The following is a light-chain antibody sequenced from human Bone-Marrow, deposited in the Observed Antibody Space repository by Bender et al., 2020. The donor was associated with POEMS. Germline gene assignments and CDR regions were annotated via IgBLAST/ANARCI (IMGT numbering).Light chain of an antibody. V-gene: IGLV2-14*03. CDR3: SSYTTSGTLGV. Sequence: QSALTQPASMSGSPGQSITISCIGTSSDIGSYNYVSWYQQHPGKAPKLMIYDVSDRSSGVSDRFSGSKSGNTASLTISGLQTEDEADYYCSSYTTSGTLGVFGTGTKVTVL. CDR1: SSDIGSYNY. J-gene: IGLJ1*01. CDR2: DVS.